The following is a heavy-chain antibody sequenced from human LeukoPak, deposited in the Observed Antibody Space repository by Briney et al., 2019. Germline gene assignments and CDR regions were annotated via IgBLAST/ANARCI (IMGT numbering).Heavy chain of an antibody. V-gene: IGHV1-18*01. CDR3: ARDDPLQYYYDSSGYYAFDI. Sequence: GASVKVSCKASGYTFTSYGISWVRQAPGQGLEWMGWISAYNGNTNYAQKLQGRVTMTTDTSTSTAYMELRSLRSDDTAVYYGARDDPLQYYYDSSGYYAFDIWGQGTMVTVSS. CDR2: ISAYNGNT. CDR1: GYTFTSYG. D-gene: IGHD3-22*01. J-gene: IGHJ3*02.